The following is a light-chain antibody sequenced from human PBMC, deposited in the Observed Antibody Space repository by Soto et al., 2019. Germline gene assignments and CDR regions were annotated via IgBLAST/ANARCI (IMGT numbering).Light chain of an antibody. V-gene: IGLV1-40*01. CDR1: SSNIGAGYD. CDR3: GSWDSSLSAYV. CDR2: GNS. J-gene: IGLJ1*01. Sequence: QSVLTQPPSVSGAPGQRVTISCTGSSSNIGAGYDVHWYQQLPGTAPKLLMYGNSNRPSGVPDRFSGSKSGTSASLAITGLQAEDEADYYCGSWDSSLSAYVFGTGTKVTVL.